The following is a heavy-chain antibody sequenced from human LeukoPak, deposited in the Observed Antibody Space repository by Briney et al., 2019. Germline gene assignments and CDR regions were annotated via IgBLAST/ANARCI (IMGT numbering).Heavy chain of an antibody. CDR3: ATGNEYCSSTSCYLDYYYMDV. CDR1: GGTFSSYA. Sequence: PGSSVKVSCKASGGTFSSYAISWVRQAPGQGLEWMGGIIPIFGTANYAQKFQGRVTITTDGSTSTAYMELSSLRSEDTAVYYCATGNEYCSSTSCYLDYYYMDVWGKGTTVTVSS. D-gene: IGHD2-2*01. V-gene: IGHV1-69*05. CDR2: IIPIFGTA. J-gene: IGHJ6*03.